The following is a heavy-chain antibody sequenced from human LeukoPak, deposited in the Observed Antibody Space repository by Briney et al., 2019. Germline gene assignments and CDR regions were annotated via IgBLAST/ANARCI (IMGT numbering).Heavy chain of an antibody. D-gene: IGHD2-8*02. CDR3: ATYRQVLLPFES. J-gene: IGHJ4*02. V-gene: IGHV3-23*01. CDR1: GFTFSSYA. Sequence: GGSLRLSCAASGFTFSSYAMSWVRQAPGKGLEWVSAIRGSGDRIHYADSVRGRFTISRDNSKSTLSLQMNSLRDEDTAIYYCATYRQVLLPFESWGQGTLVTVSS. CDR2: IRGSGDRI.